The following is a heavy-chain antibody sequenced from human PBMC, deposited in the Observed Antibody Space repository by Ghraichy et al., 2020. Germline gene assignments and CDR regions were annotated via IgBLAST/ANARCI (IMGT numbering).Heavy chain of an antibody. CDR2: IGGSGAQT. J-gene: IGHJ4*02. D-gene: IGHD1-26*01. V-gene: IGHV3-23*01. Sequence: WGSLRLSCAASGFTFSSHAMTWVRQPPGKGLEWVAAIGGSGAQTFYADSVRGRFTISRDNSKDTLYVHMNNLRAEDTAVYYCTSRGISVRDEWGSLDYWGQGTLVTVSS. CDR1: GFTFSSHA. CDR3: TSRGISVRDEWGSLDY.